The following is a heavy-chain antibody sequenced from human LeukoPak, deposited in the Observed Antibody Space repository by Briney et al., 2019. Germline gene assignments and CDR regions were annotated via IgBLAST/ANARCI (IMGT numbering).Heavy chain of an antibody. CDR2: IRYDGSNK. D-gene: IGHD3-3*01. Sequence: GGSLRLSCAASGFTFSSYGMHWVRQAPGKGLEWVAFIRYDGSNKYYADSVKGRFTISRDNSKNTLYLQMNSLRAEDTTVYYCAKDDHYDFWSGHDYWGQGTLVTVSS. CDR3: AKDDHYDFWSGHDY. V-gene: IGHV3-30*02. J-gene: IGHJ4*02. CDR1: GFTFSSYG.